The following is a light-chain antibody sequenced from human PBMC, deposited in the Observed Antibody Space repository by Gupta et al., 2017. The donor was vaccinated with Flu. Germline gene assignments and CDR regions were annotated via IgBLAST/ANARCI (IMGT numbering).Light chain of an antibody. CDR1: QSISSD. V-gene: IGKV3-15*01. J-gene: IGKJ4*01. CDR2: GAS. CDR3: QQYENWPPIT. Sequence: EIVMTQSPATLSVSPGERATLSCRASQSISSDLAWYQQKPGQAPRLLIYGASSRATGIPARFSGSGYGTEFTLTINIRQLEDFAVYYCQQYENWPPITFGGGTKVDIK.